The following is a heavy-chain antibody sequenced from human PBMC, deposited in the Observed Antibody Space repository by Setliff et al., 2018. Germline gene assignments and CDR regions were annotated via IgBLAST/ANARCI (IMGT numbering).Heavy chain of an antibody. D-gene: IGHD2-8*01. CDR1: GFIFDDYA. CDR2: IRAGSDNI. CDR3: ARGHCTTISCFLDH. J-gene: IGHJ4*02. Sequence: SLRLSCAASGFIFDDYAMHWVRQAPGKGLEWVSGIRAGSDNIAYADSVKGRFTISRDNAKNSLYLQLDSLRPDDTALYYCARGHCTTISCFLDHWGQGIMVTVSS. V-gene: IGHV3-9*01.